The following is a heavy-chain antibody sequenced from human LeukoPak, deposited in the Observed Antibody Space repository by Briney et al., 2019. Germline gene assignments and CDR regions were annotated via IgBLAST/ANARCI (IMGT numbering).Heavy chain of an antibody. Sequence: GGSLRLPCAASGSYWMHWVRQAPGKGLVWVSHINSDGSWTSYADSVKGRFTISKDNAKNTVYLQMNNLRAEDTAVYYCVSFYQTYWGRGTLVTVSS. V-gene: IGHV3-74*01. J-gene: IGHJ4*02. CDR2: INSDGSWT. CDR1: GSYW. CDR3: VSFYQTY. D-gene: IGHD2/OR15-2a*01.